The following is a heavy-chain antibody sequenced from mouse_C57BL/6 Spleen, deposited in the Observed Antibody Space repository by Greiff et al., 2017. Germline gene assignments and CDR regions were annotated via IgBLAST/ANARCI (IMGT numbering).Heavy chain of an antibody. CDR2: IDPETGGT. Sequence: VQLQQSGAELVRPGASVTLSCTASGYTFTDYEMHWVKQTPVHGLEWIGAIDPETGGTAYNQKFTGKAILTADNSSSTAYMELRSRTSEDSAVYYCTRRGGSSPFGYWGQGTTLTVAS. V-gene: IGHV1-15*01. J-gene: IGHJ2*01. CDR3: TRRGGSSPFGY. CDR1: GYTFTDYE. D-gene: IGHD1-1*01.